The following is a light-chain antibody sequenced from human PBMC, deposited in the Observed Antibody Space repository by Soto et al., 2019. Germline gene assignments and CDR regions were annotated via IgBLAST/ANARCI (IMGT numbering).Light chain of an antibody. V-gene: IGKV3-20*01. CDR1: QRISSSY. CDR2: GAS. CDR3: QQYGSSSWT. J-gene: IGKJ1*01. Sequence: EIVLTQSPGTLSLSPGKRATLSCRASQRISSSYLAWYQQRPGQAPRLLIYGASSRATGIPDRFSGSGSGTEFTITISRLEPEDFAVYYCQQYGSSSWTFGQGTKVEIK.